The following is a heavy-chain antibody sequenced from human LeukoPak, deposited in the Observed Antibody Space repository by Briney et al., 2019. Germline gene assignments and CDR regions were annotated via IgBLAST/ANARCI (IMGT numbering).Heavy chain of an antibody. CDR1: GFTFSSYA. CDR2: ISGSGGST. CDR3: AKDRPPIYDFWSGQRDYFDY. J-gene: IGHJ4*02. D-gene: IGHD3-3*01. V-gene: IGHV3-23*01. Sequence: SGGSLRLSCAASGFTFSSYAMSWVRQAPGKGLEWVSAISGSGGSTYYADSVKGRFTISRDNSKNTLYLQMNSLRAEDTAVYYCAKDRPPIYDFWSGQRDYFDYWGQGTLVTVSS.